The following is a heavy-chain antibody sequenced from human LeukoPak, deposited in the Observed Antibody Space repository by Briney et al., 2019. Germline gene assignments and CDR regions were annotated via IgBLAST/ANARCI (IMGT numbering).Heavy chain of an antibody. Sequence: PSETLSLTCTVSGGSISSYYWSWIRQPPGKGLEWIGYIYYSGSTNYNPSLKSRVTISVDTSKNQFSLKLSSVTAADTAVYYCARVVPTRYSSSLYYFDYWGQGTLVTVSS. D-gene: IGHD6-13*01. CDR3: ARVVPTRYSSSLYYFDY. CDR1: GGSISSYY. V-gene: IGHV4-59*01. CDR2: IYYSGST. J-gene: IGHJ4*02.